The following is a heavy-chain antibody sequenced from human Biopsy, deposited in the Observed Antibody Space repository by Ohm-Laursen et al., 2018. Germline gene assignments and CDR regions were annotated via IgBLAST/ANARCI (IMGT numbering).Heavy chain of an antibody. D-gene: IGHD6-19*01. V-gene: IGHV4-34*01. CDR1: GGSFSGCY. Sequence: SDTLSLTCAVYGGSFSGCYWSWIRQPPGKGLEWIGEINHSGSTNYNPSLKSRVTISVDTSKNQFSLKLSSVTVADTAVYYCARGRLRAVARFDYWGQGTLVTVSS. CDR3: ARGRLRAVARFDY. J-gene: IGHJ4*02. CDR2: INHSGST.